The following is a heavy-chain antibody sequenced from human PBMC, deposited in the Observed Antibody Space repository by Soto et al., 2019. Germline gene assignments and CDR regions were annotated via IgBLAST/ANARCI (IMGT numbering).Heavy chain of an antibody. CDR1: GFTFSNYA. D-gene: IGHD5-12*01. CDR2: ISGSGGST. V-gene: IGHV3-23*01. Sequence: GGSLRLSCAASGFTFSNYAVTWVRQAPGKGLEWVSTISGSGGSTYYADSVKGRFTISRDNSMNTLYLQMNSLRADDTAVYYCAKGGYSGSRTMDVWGQGTTVTVSS. J-gene: IGHJ6*02. CDR3: AKGGYSGSRTMDV.